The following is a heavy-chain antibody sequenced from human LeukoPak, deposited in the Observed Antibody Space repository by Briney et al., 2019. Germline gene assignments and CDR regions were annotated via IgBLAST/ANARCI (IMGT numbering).Heavy chain of an antibody. CDR3: ARLRWEQTGYSSDY. D-gene: IGHD4-23*01. Sequence: GGSLRLSCVASGFTFTSYYMNWVRQTPGKGLEWVATINQDGSENYYVDSVKGRFTISRDNAKNSLYLQMNSLRAEDTAVFYCARLRWEQTGYSSDYWGQGTLVTVSS. CDR2: INQDGSEN. V-gene: IGHV3-7*01. CDR1: GFTFTSYY. J-gene: IGHJ4*02.